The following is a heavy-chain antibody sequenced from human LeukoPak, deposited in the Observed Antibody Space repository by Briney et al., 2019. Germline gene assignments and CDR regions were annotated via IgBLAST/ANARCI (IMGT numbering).Heavy chain of an antibody. V-gene: IGHV3-23*01. D-gene: IGHD6-19*01. CDR2: ISDSGSST. CDR3: AKSPHYSSGWGVFDY. Sequence: PGGSLRLSCAASEFTFSSYAMSWVRQAPGKGLEWVSVISDSGSSTYYTDSVKGRFTISRDNSKNTLYLQMNSLRAEDTAVYYCAKSPHYSSGWGVFDYWGQGTLVTVSS. J-gene: IGHJ4*02. CDR1: EFTFSSYA.